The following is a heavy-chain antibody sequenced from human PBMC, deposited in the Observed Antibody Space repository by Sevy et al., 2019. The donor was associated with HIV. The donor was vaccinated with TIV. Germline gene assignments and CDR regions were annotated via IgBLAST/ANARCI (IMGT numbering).Heavy chain of an antibody. Sequence: GGSLRLSCAASGFSLSNYAMSWVRQAPGKGLEWISTKTGSAGVTYYADSVKGRFTISRDNSKNTLFLQMNSLRAEDTALYYCAKGRIPFIGTVGPFASWGQGTLVTASS. D-gene: IGHD1-26*01. CDR2: KTGSAGVT. V-gene: IGHV3-23*01. J-gene: IGHJ4*02. CDR1: GFSLSNYA. CDR3: AKGRIPFIGTVGPFAS.